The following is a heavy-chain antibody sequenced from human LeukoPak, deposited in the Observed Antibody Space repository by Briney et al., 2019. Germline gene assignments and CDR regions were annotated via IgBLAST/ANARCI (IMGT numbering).Heavy chain of an antibody. V-gene: IGHV3-21*01. D-gene: IGHD3-22*01. CDR1: GFTFSSYS. CDR3: ARYHSSGYCPFDY. Sequence: GGSLRLSCAASGFTFSSYSMNWVRQAPGKGLEWVSSVSSSSSYIYYADSVKGRFTISRDNAKNSLYLQMNSLRAEDTAVYYCARYHSSGYCPFDYWGQGTLVTVSS. CDR2: VSSSSSYI. J-gene: IGHJ4*02.